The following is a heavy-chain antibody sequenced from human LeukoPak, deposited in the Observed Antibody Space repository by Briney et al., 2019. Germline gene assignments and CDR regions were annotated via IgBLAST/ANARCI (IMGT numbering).Heavy chain of an antibody. CDR1: GFTFIAYW. D-gene: IGHD2-15*01. CDR3: ARAGVASPDRWWYDS. J-gene: IGHJ5*02. V-gene: IGHV3-7*03. Sequence: GGSLRLSCVASGFTFIAYWMAWVRQAPGKGLEWIANIGQDGSEKNYVDSLKGRFTISRDNAKRSLYLQISSLRAEDTAMYYCARAGVASPDRWWYDSWGQGTLVAVSS. CDR2: IGQDGSEK.